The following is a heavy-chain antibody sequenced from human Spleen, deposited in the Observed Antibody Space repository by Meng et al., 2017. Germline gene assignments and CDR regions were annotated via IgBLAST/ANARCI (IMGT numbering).Heavy chain of an antibody. CDR3: ARALTHPKVELRKNYYFYGMDV. CDR1: GFTLSSYS. Sequence: GGSLRLSCATSGFTLSSYSMNWVRQAPGKGLEWVSYISGSGNAIYYTDSVKGRFTVSRDNAKSSLFLQMNSLRAEDTAVYYCARALTHPKVELRKNYYFYGMDVWGQGTTVTVSS. V-gene: IGHV3-48*04. D-gene: IGHD1-7*01. CDR2: ISGSGNAI. J-gene: IGHJ6*02.